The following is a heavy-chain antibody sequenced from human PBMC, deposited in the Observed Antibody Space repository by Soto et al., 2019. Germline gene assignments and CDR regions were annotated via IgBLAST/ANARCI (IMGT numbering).Heavy chain of an antibody. Sequence: GGSLRLSCAASGFTFSDYYMSWIRQAPGKGLEWVSDISSSGSIIYYADSVKGRFTISRDNSKNTLYLQMNSLRPEDTAVYYCARDPIDIVLVPAAMVDYYYGMDVWGQGTTVTVSS. CDR3: ARDPIDIVLVPAAMVDYYYGMDV. CDR1: GFTFSDYY. CDR2: ISSSGSII. J-gene: IGHJ6*02. D-gene: IGHD2-2*01. V-gene: IGHV3-11*04.